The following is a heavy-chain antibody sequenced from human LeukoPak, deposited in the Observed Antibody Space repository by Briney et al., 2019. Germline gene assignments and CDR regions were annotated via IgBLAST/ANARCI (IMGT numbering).Heavy chain of an antibody. J-gene: IGHJ2*01. V-gene: IGHV4-31*03. Sequence: SETLSLTCTVSGGSISSGGYYWSWIRQHPGKGLEWIGYIYYSGSTYYNPSLKSRVTISVDTSKNQFSLKLSSVTAADTAVYYCARREDMWYFDLWGRGTLVTVSS. CDR2: IYYSGST. CDR3: ARREDMWYFDL. D-gene: IGHD2-15*01. CDR1: GGSISSGGYY.